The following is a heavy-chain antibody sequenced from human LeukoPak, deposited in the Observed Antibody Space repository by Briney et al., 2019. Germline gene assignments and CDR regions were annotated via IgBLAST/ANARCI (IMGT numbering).Heavy chain of an antibody. CDR1: GFAFNSYE. Sequence: PGRSLGLSCIASGFAFNSYEMNWVRQAPGKGLEWVSYISSSGSIKHYADSVKGRFTISRDNAKNSLYLQMNSLRAEDTAVYYCARARYTSGWETLDYWGQGTLVTVSS. V-gene: IGHV3-48*03. CDR3: ARARYTSGWETLDY. J-gene: IGHJ4*02. D-gene: IGHD6-19*01. CDR2: ISSSGSIK.